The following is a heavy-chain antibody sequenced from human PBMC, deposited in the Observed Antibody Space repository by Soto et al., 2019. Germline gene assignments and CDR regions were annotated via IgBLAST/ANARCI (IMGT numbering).Heavy chain of an antibody. CDR2: IYYSGNT. CDR3: ARLGSSGWYYFDY. CDR1: GGSISSSYF. D-gene: IGHD6-19*01. Sequence: QVQLQESGPGLVKPSETLSLTCTVSGGSISSSYFWSWIRQPPGKGLEWIGYIYYSGNTNYNPSLRSRVTIPVDTSKNQFALRLSSVNAADTAVYYCARLGSSGWYYFDYWGQGTLVTVSS. V-gene: IGHV4-59*08. J-gene: IGHJ4*02.